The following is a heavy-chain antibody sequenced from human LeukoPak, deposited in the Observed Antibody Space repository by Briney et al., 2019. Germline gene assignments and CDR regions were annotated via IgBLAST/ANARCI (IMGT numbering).Heavy chain of an antibody. V-gene: IGHV1-8*01. Sequence: ASVKVSCKASGYTFTNYDINWVRQAPGQGLEWMGWMNPNSGNTGYTQKFQGRITMTRNTSITTAYMELSSLRSEDTAVYYCATGLGVVVPTSRQNDYWGQGTLVTVSS. J-gene: IGHJ4*02. CDR2: MNPNSGNT. CDR1: GYTFTNYD. D-gene: IGHD2-2*01. CDR3: ATGLGVVVPTSRQNDY.